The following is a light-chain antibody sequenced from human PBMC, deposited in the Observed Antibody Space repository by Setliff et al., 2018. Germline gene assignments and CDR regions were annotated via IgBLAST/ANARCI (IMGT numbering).Light chain of an antibody. V-gene: IGLV2-14*01. CDR2: DVS. CDR1: SSDVGGYNY. J-gene: IGLJ1*01. CDR3: SSYTSSSTYV. Sequence: QSVLTQPASVSGSPGQSITISCTGTSSDVGGYNYVSWYQQHPGKAHKLMIYDVSKRPSGVSNRFSGAKSGNTASLTISGLQAEDEADYYCSSYTSSSTYVFGTGTKV.